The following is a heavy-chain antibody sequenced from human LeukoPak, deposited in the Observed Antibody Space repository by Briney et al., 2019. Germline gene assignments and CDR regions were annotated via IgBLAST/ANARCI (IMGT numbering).Heavy chain of an antibody. CDR1: GFTFSESW. D-gene: IGHD3-10*01. V-gene: IGHV3-11*01. Sequence: GGSLRLSCVASGFTFSESWMTWVRQAPGKGLEWISYISNSGTTIYYTDSVKGRFTISRDNAKNSLYLQVNSLRVEDTAVYYCARDFYGSRSYIDYWGQGTLVTVSP. CDR2: ISNSGTTI. CDR3: ARDFYGSRSYIDY. J-gene: IGHJ4*02.